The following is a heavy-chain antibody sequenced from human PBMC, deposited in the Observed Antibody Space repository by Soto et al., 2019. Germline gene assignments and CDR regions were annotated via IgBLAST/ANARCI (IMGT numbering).Heavy chain of an antibody. CDR2: INPSGGST. J-gene: IGHJ4*02. CDR3: ARISRDTAMPGEFDY. CDR1: GYTFTSYY. V-gene: IGHV1-46*01. Sequence: ASVKVSCKASGYTFTSYYMHWVRQVPGQGLEWMGIINPSGGSTSYAQKFQGRVTMTRDTSTSTVYMELSSLRSEDTAVYYCARISRDTAMPGEFDYWGQGTLVTVSS. D-gene: IGHD5-18*01.